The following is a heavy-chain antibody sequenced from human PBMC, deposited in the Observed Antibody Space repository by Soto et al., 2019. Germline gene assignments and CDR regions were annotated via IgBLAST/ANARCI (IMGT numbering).Heavy chain of an antibody. Sequence: ASVKISCKASGYPLTNYGVPWVRQAPGQGLEWLGRVTPYKADTNSAQNLKGRVTMATDTSTNTAYLELMSLRSDDTAVYFCATEGPANSGNLYASDIWGQGTMVTVSS. CDR1: GYPLTNYG. D-gene: IGHD6-13*01. CDR2: VTPYKADT. CDR3: ATEGPANSGNLYASDI. J-gene: IGHJ3*02. V-gene: IGHV1-18*04.